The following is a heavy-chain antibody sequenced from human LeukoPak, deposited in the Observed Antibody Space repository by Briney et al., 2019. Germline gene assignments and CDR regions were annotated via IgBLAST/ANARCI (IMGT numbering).Heavy chain of an antibody. V-gene: IGHV4-59*11. Sequence: PSETLSLTCTVSGGSISSHYWSWIRQPPGKGLEWIGYIYYSGSTNYNPSLKSRVTISLDPSKNQFSLKLSDVTAADTAVYYCARGWIQLWPLDYWGQGTLVTVSS. CDR2: IYYSGST. CDR1: GGSISSHY. D-gene: IGHD5-18*01. J-gene: IGHJ4*02. CDR3: ARGWIQLWPLDY.